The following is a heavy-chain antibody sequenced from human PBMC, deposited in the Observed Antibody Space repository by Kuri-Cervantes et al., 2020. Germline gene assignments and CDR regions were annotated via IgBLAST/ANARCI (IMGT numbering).Heavy chain of an antibody. D-gene: IGHD6-13*01. CDR1: GFTFSSYA. CDR2: ITGSGGST. J-gene: IGHJ4*02. Sequence: GGSLRLSCAASGFTFSSYAMSWVRQAPGKGLEWVSGITGSGGSTYYADSVKGRFTISRDNSKNTLYLQIDSLRAEGTAIYYCAKRMSYSSSWYYFDYWGQGTLVTVSS. CDR3: AKRMSYSSSWYYFDY. V-gene: IGHV3-23*01.